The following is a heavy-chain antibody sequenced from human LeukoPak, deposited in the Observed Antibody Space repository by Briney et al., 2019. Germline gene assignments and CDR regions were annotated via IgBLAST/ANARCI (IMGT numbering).Heavy chain of an antibody. D-gene: IGHD6-19*01. CDR3: ARELSSGWDY. Sequence: GGSLRLSCAGSGFTFSSYWMSWVRQAPGKGLEWVANIKQDGSEKYYVDSVKGRFTISRDNAKNSLYLQMNSLRAEDTAVYYCARELSSGWDYWGQGTLVTVSS. V-gene: IGHV3-7*01. CDR2: IKQDGSEK. CDR1: GFTFSSYW. J-gene: IGHJ4*02.